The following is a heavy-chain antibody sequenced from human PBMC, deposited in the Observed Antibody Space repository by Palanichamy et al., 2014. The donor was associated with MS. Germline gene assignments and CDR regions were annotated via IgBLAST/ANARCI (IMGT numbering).Heavy chain of an antibody. Sequence: QLQLQESGPGLVKPSETLSLTCTVSGGSIDRTPYYWGWIRQPPGRGLEWIGSIYYSGSTYSNPSLKSRVTISVDTSKNQFSLKLNSVTAADTAVYYCARDQYQPYERSQNPLGAFDIWGQGTMVTVSS. CDR1: GGSIDRTPYY. J-gene: IGHJ3*02. D-gene: IGHD3-22*01. CDR3: ARDQYQPYERSQNPLGAFDI. CDR2: IYYSGST. V-gene: IGHV4-39*02.